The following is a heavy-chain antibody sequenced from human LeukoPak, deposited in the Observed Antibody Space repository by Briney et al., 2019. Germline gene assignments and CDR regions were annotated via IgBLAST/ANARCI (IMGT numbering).Heavy chain of an antibody. J-gene: IGHJ4*02. CDR1: GGSISNYY. D-gene: IGHD6-19*01. CDR3: ARWDSRGWRESDY. CDR2: IYCSGST. Sequence: PSETLSLTCTVSGGSISNYYWSWIRQPPGKGLEWIGYIYCSGSTNYNPSLKSRVTISVDTSKNQFSLKLSSVTAADTAVYYCARWDSRGWRESDYWGQGTLVTVSS. V-gene: IGHV4-59*01.